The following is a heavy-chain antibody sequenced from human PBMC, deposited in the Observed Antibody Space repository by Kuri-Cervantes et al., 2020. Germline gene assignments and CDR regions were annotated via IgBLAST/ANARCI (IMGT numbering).Heavy chain of an antibody. CDR2: IYTSGST. D-gene: IGHD6-19*01. V-gene: IGHV4-61*02. Sequence: LRLSCTVSGGSISSGSYYWSWIRQPAGKGLEWIGRIYTSGSTDYNPSLKSRVTISVDTSKNQFSLKLSPVTAADTAVYDCAGYSSGWRYYYYGMDVWGQGTTVTVSS. CDR1: GGSISSGSYY. CDR3: AGYSSGWRYYYYGMDV. J-gene: IGHJ6*02.